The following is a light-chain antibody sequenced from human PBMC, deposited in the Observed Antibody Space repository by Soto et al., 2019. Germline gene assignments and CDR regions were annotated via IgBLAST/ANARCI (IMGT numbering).Light chain of an antibody. CDR2: GAS. V-gene: IGKV1-39*01. CDR1: QSFTTY. J-gene: IGKJ3*01. Sequence: DIQMTQSPSSLSASVGDRVTITCRASQSFTTYLNWYQQKPGKAPKLLIYGASSLQRGVPSRFSGSGSGTDFTLTITSLRPEDFATYYCLQSYSPPFTFGPGTKVDIK. CDR3: LQSYSPPFT.